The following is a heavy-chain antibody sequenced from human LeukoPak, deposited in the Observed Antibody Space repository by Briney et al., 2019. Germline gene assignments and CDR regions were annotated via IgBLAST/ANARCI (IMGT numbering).Heavy chain of an antibody. D-gene: IGHD2-21*01. CDR1: GYTFTSYD. V-gene: IGHV1-8*03. CDR3: AREGLDI. J-gene: IGHJ3*02. Sequence: GASVKVSCKASGYTFTSYDINWVRQATGQGLEWMGYMNPNSGNTVYAQKFQGRVTITTDTSVSTAYMELSSLRSEDTAAYYCAREGLDIWGQGTMVTVSS. CDR2: MNPNSGNT.